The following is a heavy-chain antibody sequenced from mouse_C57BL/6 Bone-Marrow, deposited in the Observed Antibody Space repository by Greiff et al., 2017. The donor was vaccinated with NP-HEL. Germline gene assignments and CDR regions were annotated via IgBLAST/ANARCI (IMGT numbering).Heavy chain of an antibody. J-gene: IGHJ2*01. CDR1: GYTFTSYW. CDR3: ARSGHYYGSSYDYFDY. Sequence: VQLQQPGAELVRPGTSVKLSCKASGYTFTSYWMHWVKQRPGQGLEWIGVIDPSDSYTNYNQKFKGKATLTVDTSSSTAYMKRSSLTSEDSAVYYCARSGHYYGSSYDYFDYWGQGTTLTVSS. CDR2: IDPSDSYT. V-gene: IGHV1-59*01. D-gene: IGHD1-1*01.